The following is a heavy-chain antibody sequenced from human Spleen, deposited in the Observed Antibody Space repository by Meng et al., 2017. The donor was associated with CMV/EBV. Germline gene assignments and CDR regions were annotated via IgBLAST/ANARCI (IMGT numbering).Heavy chain of an antibody. J-gene: IGHJ6*02. CDR2: IYYSGST. D-gene: IGHD6-13*01. CDR1: GGSISSFY. V-gene: IGHV4-59*01. Sequence: SETLSLTCTVSGGSISSFYWSWIRQSPGKGLEWSGHIYYSGSTDYKPSLKSRVTISIDTSKKQFSLRLSSVTAADTAVYFCARAVTGGCGSSSCHYHYGLDVWGQGTTVTVSS. CDR3: ARAVTGGCGSSSCHYHYGLDV.